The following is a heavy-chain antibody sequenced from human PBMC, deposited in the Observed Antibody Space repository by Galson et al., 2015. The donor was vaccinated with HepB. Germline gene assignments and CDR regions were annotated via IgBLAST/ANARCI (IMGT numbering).Heavy chain of an antibody. Sequence: SLRLSCAASGFTFDTFGMNWVRQAPGKGLEWVSYISGSGSTIYYADSVKGRFTISRDNAKNSLYLQMNSLRAEDTAVYYCAPQGGYIWGQGALVTVSS. V-gene: IGHV3-48*04. CDR1: GFTFDTFG. CDR3: APQGGYI. CDR2: ISGSGSTI. D-gene: IGHD1-1*01. J-gene: IGHJ4*02.